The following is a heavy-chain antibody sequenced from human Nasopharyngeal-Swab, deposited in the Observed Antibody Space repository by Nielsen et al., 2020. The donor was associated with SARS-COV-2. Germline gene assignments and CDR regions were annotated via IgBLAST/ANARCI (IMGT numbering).Heavy chain of an antibody. Sequence: SETLSLTCTVSGGSISSDYYSWGWIRQPPGKGLEWIGQIYSTGTSQYNPSLRSRVSISVDTSKKQFSLKLWSVTAADTAMYHCARLDSHADEDFWGQGTLVTVSS. CDR1: GGSISSDYYS. CDR2: IYSTGTS. J-gene: IGHJ4*02. D-gene: IGHD3-16*01. CDR3: ARLDSHADEDF. V-gene: IGHV4-39*01.